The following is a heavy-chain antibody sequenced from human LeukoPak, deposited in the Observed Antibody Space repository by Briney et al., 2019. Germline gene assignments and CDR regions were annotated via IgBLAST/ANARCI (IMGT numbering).Heavy chain of an antibody. V-gene: IGHV3-23*01. D-gene: IGHD2-2*02. CDR3: AKDLVAYCSSTSCYTPFDY. CDR2: ISGSGGST. Sequence: GGSLRLSCAASGFTFSSYWMNWLRQAPGKGLEWVSGISGSGGSTYYADSGKGRFTISRDNSKNMLYLQMNSLRAEDTAVYYCAKDLVAYCSSTSCYTPFDYWGQGTLVTVSS. J-gene: IGHJ4*02. CDR1: GFTFSSYW.